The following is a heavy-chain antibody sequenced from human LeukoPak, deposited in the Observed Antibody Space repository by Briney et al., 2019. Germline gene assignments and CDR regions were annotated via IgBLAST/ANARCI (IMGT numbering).Heavy chain of an antibody. CDR1: VFTFSSYS. J-gene: IGHJ4*02. V-gene: IGHV3-21*01. Sequence: GGSLRLSCAASVFTFSSYSMNWVRQAPGKGLEWVSSISSSSSYIYYADSVKGRFTISRDNAKNSLYLQMNSLRAEDTAVYYCARGNWNDVLPFDYWGQGTLVTVSS. CDR3: ARGNWNDVLPFDY. CDR2: ISSSSSYI. D-gene: IGHD1-20*01.